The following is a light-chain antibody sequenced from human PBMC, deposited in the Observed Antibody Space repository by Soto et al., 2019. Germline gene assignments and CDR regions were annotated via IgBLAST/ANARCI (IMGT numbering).Light chain of an antibody. Sequence: DIVLTQSPATLSLSPGERATLSCRASQSVSRDFAWYQQKPGQAPRLLIYDASNRATGIPARFSGSGSGTDFTLTINSLQREDFAVYYCQHRHNFGPGTKVDFK. CDR2: DAS. J-gene: IGKJ3*01. CDR1: QSVSRD. V-gene: IGKV3-11*01. CDR3: QHRHN.